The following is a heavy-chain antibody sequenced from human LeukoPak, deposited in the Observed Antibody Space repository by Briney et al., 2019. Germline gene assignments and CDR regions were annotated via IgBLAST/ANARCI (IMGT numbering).Heavy chain of an antibody. CDR1: GYTFSSYG. CDR3: ARETYYYRSDGMDV. J-gene: IGHJ6*02. V-gene: IGHV1-18*01. Sequence: ASVKVSCKASGYTFSSYGISWVRQAPGQGLEWVGWISAYNGNTNYAEKVQGRVILTTETSTSTANMELRSLRSDDTAVYYCARETYYYRSDGMDVWGQGTTVTVSS. CDR2: ISAYNGNT. D-gene: IGHD3-10*01.